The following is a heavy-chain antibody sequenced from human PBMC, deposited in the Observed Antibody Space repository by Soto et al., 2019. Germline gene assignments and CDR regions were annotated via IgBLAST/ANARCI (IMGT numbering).Heavy chain of an antibody. V-gene: IGHV1-18*01. CDR1: GYTFTSYG. D-gene: IGHD6-13*01. CDR2: ISAYNGNT. J-gene: IGHJ5*02. CDR3: AGDGAAAGRGWFDP. Sequence: ASVKVSCKASGYTFTSYGISWVRQAPGQGLEWMGWISAYNGNTNYAQKLQVRVTMTTDTSTSTAYMELRSLRSDDTAVYSSAGDGAAAGRGWFDPWGQGTLVTVSS.